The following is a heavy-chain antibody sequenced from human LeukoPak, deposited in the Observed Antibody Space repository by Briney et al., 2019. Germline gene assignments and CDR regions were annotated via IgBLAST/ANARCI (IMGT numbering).Heavy chain of an antibody. D-gene: IGHD6-13*01. CDR2: IYHSGRT. Sequence: SETLSLTCTVSGYSISSGYYWGWIRQPPGKGLEWIGSIYHSGRTYYNPSLKSRVTISVDTSRNQFSLKLSSVTAADTAVYYCAREGDSSSVGWFDPWGQGTLVTVSS. J-gene: IGHJ5*02. CDR1: GYSISSGYY. V-gene: IGHV4-38-2*02. CDR3: AREGDSSSVGWFDP.